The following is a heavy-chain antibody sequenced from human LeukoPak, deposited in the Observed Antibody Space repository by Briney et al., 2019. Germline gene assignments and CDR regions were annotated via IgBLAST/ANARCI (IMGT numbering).Heavy chain of an antibody. CDR3: AVTTYYDILTGSFGHFDY. V-gene: IGHV1-2*02. CDR2: MNPNNGDA. J-gene: IGHJ4*02. Sequence: ASVNVSCKASGYSFTNYNMHWVRQAPGQGRESMGWMNPNNGDAKVSQKFQRRVTMTSDTSTTTAYLELSRLTSDDTAVYYCAVTTYYDILTGSFGHFDYWGQGTLVSVSS. CDR1: GYSFTNYN. D-gene: IGHD3-9*01.